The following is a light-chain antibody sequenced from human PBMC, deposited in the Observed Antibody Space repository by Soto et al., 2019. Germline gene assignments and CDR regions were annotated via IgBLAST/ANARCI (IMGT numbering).Light chain of an antibody. CDR2: DAS. CDR3: QQRSNWPPA. V-gene: IGKV3-11*01. CDR1: QSVSSY. J-gene: IGKJ2*01. Sequence: EIVLTQSPATLSLSPGERATLSCRASQSVSSYLAWYQQKPGQAPRLLIYDASNRATGIPARFSGSGSGTDFTLTINSLEPEDFAVYYSQQRSNWPPAFGQGTKLEIK.